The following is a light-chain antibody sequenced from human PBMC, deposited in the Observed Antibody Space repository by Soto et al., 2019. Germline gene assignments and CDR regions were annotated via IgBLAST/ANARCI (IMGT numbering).Light chain of an antibody. V-gene: IGKV3-15*01. CDR2: DTS. CDR1: PSVSIK. J-gene: IGKJ5*01. CDR3: QQYGSSIT. Sequence: EIVMTQSPATLSVSPVERATRSGMASPSVSIKLAWYQHKPGQAPRLLIYDTSTRATRIPARFSGSGSGTEFTLTTSSLQSDDLAVYYCQQYGSSITFGQGTRLEIK.